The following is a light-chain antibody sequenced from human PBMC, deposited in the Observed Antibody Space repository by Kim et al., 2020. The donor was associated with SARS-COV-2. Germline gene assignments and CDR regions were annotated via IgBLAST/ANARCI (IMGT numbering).Light chain of an antibody. Sequence: APGKTARITCGGNNLGRQSVHWYQQKPGQAPVLVIYYDDNRPSGIPERFSGSNSGNTATLTISRVEAGDEADYYCQVWDSSSDNVVFGGGTQLTVL. CDR2: YDD. CDR3: QVWDSSSDNVV. CDR1: NLGRQS. J-gene: IGLJ2*01. V-gene: IGLV3-21*04.